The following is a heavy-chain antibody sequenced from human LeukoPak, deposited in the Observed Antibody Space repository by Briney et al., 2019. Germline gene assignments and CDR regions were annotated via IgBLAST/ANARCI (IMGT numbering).Heavy chain of an antibody. CDR3: ARIRYSSSYPFDY. Sequence: GGSLRLSCAASGFTFSSYSMNWVRQAPGKGLEWVANIKQDGSEKYYVDSVKGRFTISRDNAKNSLYLQMNSLRAEDTAVYYCARIRYSSSYPFDYWGQGTLVTVSS. J-gene: IGHJ4*02. CDR2: IKQDGSEK. V-gene: IGHV3-7*01. CDR1: GFTFSSYS. D-gene: IGHD6-13*01.